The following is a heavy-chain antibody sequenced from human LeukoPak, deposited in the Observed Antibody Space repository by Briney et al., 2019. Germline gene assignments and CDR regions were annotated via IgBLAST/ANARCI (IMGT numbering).Heavy chain of an antibody. CDR3: ASPDSGSYYALHY. D-gene: IGHD1-26*01. CDR2: INSDGSST. Sequence: GGSLRLSCAASGFTFSSYWMHWVRQAPGKGLVWVSRINSDGSSTSYADSVKGRFTISRDNAKNTLYLQMNSLRAEDTAVYYCASPDSGSYYALHYWGQGTLVTVTS. V-gene: IGHV3-74*01. J-gene: IGHJ4*02. CDR1: GFTFSSYW.